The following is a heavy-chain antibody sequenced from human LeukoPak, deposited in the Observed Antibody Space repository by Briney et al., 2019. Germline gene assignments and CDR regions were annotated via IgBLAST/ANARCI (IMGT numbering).Heavy chain of an antibody. D-gene: IGHD3-3*01. V-gene: IGHV1-2*02. Sequence: ASVKVSCKASGYTFTGYYMHWVRQAPGQGLEWMGWINPNSGGTNYAQKFQGRVTMSRDTSISTAYMELSRLRSDDTAVHYCARGNYTIFGVVIYYYYGMDVWGQGTTVTV. CDR2: INPNSGGT. CDR1: GYTFTGYY. J-gene: IGHJ6*02. CDR3: ARGNYTIFGVVIYYYYGMDV.